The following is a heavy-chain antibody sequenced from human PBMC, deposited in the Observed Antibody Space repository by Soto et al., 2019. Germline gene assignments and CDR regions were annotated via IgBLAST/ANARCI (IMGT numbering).Heavy chain of an antibody. D-gene: IGHD3-3*01. Sequence: QLQLQESGPGLVKPSETLSLTCTVSGGSISNPIYYWAWIRQPPGKGLEWIGSFFYNGNSYYNPSLKSRVTMSVDTSQNQFSLKLSSVTAADTAVYYCAGRTSLTSVEIFSGGLSGYNWVDPWGRGTLVTVSS. CDR2: FFYNGNS. V-gene: IGHV4-39*01. CDR3: AGRTSLTSVEIFSGGLSGYNWVDP. J-gene: IGHJ5*01. CDR1: GGSISNPIYY.